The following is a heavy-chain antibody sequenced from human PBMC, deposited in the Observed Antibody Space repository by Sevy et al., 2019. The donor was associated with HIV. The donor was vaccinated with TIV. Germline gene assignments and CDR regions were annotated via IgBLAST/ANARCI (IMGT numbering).Heavy chain of an antibody. Sequence: GGSLRLSCAASGFTFSSSAMNWVRQAPGKGLEWVSGIIGSGFNTYYADSVKGRFTISRDNFKNTLYLQMNSLRAEDTAVYYCAKRSTSGWYGGDYFDYRGQGTLVTVSS. J-gene: IGHJ4*02. D-gene: IGHD6-19*01. CDR3: AKRSTSGWYGGDYFDY. CDR1: GFTFSSSA. CDR2: IIGSGFNT. V-gene: IGHV3-23*01.